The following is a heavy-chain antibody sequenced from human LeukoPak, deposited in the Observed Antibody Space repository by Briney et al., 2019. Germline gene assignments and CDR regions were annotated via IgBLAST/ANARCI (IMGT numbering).Heavy chain of an antibody. Sequence: GGSLTLSCAASGFSFSTYAMNWVRPAPGKGLEWLSYISGSSNTIYCADSVKGRFTVSRDNAKSSLHLQMNRLRTEDTAVYFCASGGPCSSTNYYYYCCMDVWGKGTTVTVSS. V-gene: IGHV3-48*04. CDR1: GFSFSTYA. CDR2: ISGSSNTI. CDR3: ASGGPCSSTNYYYYCCMDV. D-gene: IGHD2-2*01. J-gene: IGHJ6*03.